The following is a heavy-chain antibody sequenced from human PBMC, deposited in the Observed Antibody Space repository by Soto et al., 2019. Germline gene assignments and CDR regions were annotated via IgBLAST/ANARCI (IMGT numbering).Heavy chain of an antibody. J-gene: IGHJ6*02. V-gene: IGHV5-10-1*01. D-gene: IGHD3-9*01. CDR3: ARLHQRGDILTGYSHYYYYGMDV. CDR1: GYSFTSYW. CDR2: IDPSDSYT. Sequence: GESLKISCKGSGYSFTSYWISWVRQMPGKGLEWMGRIDPSDSYTNYSPSFQGHVTISADKSISTAYLQWSSLKASDTAMYYCARLHQRGDILTGYSHYYYYGMDVWGQGTTVTV.